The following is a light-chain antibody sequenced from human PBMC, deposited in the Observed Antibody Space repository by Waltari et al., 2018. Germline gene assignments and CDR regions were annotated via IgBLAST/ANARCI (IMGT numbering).Light chain of an antibody. V-gene: IGKV3-11*01. CDR1: PSVSSS. J-gene: IGKJ1*01. CDR3: HQRNNFPWT. Sequence: EILLTQSPGTLSLSPGERATLSCRASPSVSSSLAGYRQKFGQAPRLLIYDASKRAKGIPARFSGSGSGTDFTLTISRLEPEDFAVYYCHQRNNFPWTFGQGTKVEIK. CDR2: DAS.